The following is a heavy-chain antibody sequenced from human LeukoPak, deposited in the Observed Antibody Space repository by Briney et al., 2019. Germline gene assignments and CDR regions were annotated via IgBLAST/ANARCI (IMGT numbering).Heavy chain of an antibody. CDR2: INPNSGGT. D-gene: IGHD4-17*01. CDR1: GYTFTGYY. Sequence: GASVKVSCKASGYTFTGYYIHWVRLAPGQGLEWMGWINPNSGGTNYAQKFQGWVTMTRDTSISTAYMELSRLRSDDTAVYYCASTLKVTTPFSLRYWGQGTLVTVSS. J-gene: IGHJ4*02. V-gene: IGHV1-2*04. CDR3: ASTLKVTTPFSLRY.